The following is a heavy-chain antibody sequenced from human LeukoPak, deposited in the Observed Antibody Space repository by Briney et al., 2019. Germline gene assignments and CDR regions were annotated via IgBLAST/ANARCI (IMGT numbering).Heavy chain of an antibody. CDR1: GFTFSSYG. V-gene: IGHV3-30*18. J-gene: IGHJ6*02. Sequence: GGSLRLSCAAPGFTFSSYGMHWVRQAPGKGLDWVAVVSSDGSNKYYADSVKGRFTISRDNSKNTLYLQINSLRGEDTALYFCAKDGSDTIAAATYYYYGMDVWGQGTTVTVSS. CDR3: AKDGSDTIAAATYYYYGMDV. D-gene: IGHD6-13*01. CDR2: VSSDGSNK.